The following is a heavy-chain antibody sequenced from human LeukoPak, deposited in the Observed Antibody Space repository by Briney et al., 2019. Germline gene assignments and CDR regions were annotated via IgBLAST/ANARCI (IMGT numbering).Heavy chain of an antibody. CDR2: ISSSSSTI. CDR3: AREPPVFVVVTAADAFDI. V-gene: IGHV3-48*01. Sequence: AGGSLRLSCAASGFTFSSYSMNWVRQAPGKGLEWVSYISSSSSTIYYADSVKGRFTISRDNAKNSLYLQMNSLRAEDTAVYYCAREPPVFVVVTAADAFDIWGQGTMVTVSS. D-gene: IGHD2-21*02. CDR1: GFTFSSYS. J-gene: IGHJ3*02.